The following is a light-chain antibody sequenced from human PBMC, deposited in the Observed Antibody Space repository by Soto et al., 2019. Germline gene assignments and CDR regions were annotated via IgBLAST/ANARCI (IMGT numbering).Light chain of an antibody. CDR3: QQYGSSPRT. V-gene: IGKV3-15*01. Sequence: EIVMTQSPATLSASPGERATLSCRASQSVSYNVAWYQQKPGQPPRLLIYGAFIRPTAIPARFSGSGSGTEFTLTISSLQSEDFAVYYCQQYGSSPRTFGGATKVDIK. J-gene: IGKJ4*01. CDR2: GAF. CDR1: QSVSYN.